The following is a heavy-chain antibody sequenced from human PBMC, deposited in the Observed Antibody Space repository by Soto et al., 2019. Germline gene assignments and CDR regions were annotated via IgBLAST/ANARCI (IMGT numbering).Heavy chain of an antibody. V-gene: IGHV1-18*01. CDR2: ISAYNGNT. J-gene: IGHJ6*02. CDR1: GYTFTSYG. CDR3: ARLPGTYYDILTFERPYGMDV. Sequence: GASVKVSCKASGYTFTSYGISWVRQAPGQGLEWMGWISAYNGNTNYAQKLQGRVTMTTDTSTSTAYMELRSLRSDDTAVYYCARLPGTYYDILTFERPYGMDVWGQGTTVTVSS. D-gene: IGHD3-9*01.